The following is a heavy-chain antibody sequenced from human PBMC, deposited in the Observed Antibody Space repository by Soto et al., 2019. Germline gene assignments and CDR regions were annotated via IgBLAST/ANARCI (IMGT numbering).Heavy chain of an antibody. V-gene: IGHV4-4*02. CDR1: NASISSRKW. J-gene: IGHJ3*02. D-gene: IGHD3-10*01. Sequence: QVQLQESGPGLVKPSGTLSLTCTVSNASISSRKWWTWVRQTPGKGLEWIGEIYHSGSINHNPSLQRRVPMSVDKSNNQSSLKMTSVTAADTAVYYCASKFGELLADAFDIWGQGTVVTVSS. CDR3: ASKFGELLADAFDI. CDR2: IYHSGSI.